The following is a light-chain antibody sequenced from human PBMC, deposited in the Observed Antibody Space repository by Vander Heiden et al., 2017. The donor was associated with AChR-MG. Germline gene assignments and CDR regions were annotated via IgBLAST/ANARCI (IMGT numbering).Light chain of an antibody. CDR1: QSVYSW. V-gene: IGKV1-5*01. Sequence: DIQMTQSPSTLSASVGDRAPVTCRASQSVYSWLAWYQQKPGKAPILLIYDASSLKSGVPSRFSGSGSRTEFTLTITSLQPDDFATYYCQQYDNYSWTFGQRTKVEIK. CDR3: QQYDNYSWT. CDR2: DAS. J-gene: IGKJ1*01.